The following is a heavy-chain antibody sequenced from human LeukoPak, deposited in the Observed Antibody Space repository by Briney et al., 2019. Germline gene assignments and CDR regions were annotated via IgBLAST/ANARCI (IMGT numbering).Heavy chain of an antibody. Sequence: SVKVSCKASGGTFSSYAISWVRQAPGQGLEWMGGIIPIFGTANYAQKFQGRVTITTDESTSTAYMELSSLRSEDTAVYYCARGEPHYDILTGYPRTLDYWGQGTLVTVSS. CDR3: ARGEPHYDILTGYPRTLDY. CDR1: GGTFSSYA. CDR2: IIPIFGTA. J-gene: IGHJ4*02. V-gene: IGHV1-69*05. D-gene: IGHD3-9*01.